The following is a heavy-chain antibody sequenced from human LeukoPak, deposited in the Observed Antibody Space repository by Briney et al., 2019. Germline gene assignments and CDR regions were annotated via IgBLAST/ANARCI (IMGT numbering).Heavy chain of an antibody. Sequence: SETLSLTCAVSGGSISSSNWWSWVRQPPGKGLEWIGYIYYSGSTYYNPSLKSRVTISVDTSKNQFSLKLSSVTAADTAVYYCARDRRYYDFWSGYSNWFDPWGQGTLVTVSS. V-gene: IGHV4-30-4*01. CDR1: GGSISSSNW. J-gene: IGHJ5*02. D-gene: IGHD3-3*01. CDR2: IYYSGST. CDR3: ARDRRYYDFWSGYSNWFDP.